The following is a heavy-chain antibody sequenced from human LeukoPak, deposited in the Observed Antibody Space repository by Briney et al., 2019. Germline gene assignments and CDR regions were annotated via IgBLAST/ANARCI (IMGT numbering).Heavy chain of an antibody. Sequence: GGSLRLSCAASGFTFNSYWFHWVRQAPGKGLVWVSCIGNDDSDTIYADSVKGRFTISRDNAKSTLYLQMNSLRADDTAVYYCARGGYDHAFDIWGQGTMVTVSS. V-gene: IGHV3-74*01. CDR1: GFTFNSYW. CDR2: IGNDDSDT. J-gene: IGHJ3*02. CDR3: ARGGYDHAFDI. D-gene: IGHD2-15*01.